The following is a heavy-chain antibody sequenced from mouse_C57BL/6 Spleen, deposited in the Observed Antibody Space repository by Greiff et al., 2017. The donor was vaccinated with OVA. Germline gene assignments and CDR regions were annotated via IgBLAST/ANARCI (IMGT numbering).Heavy chain of an antibody. CDR2: INPNNGGT. CDR3: ARRGTTVGSYWDFDV. Sequence: VQLQQSGPELVKPGASVKISCKASGYTFTDYYMNWVKQSHGKSLEWIGDINPNNGGTSYNQKFKGKATLTVDKSSSTAYMEHSSLTSEDSAVYYCARRGTTVGSYWDFDVWGTGTTVTVSS. D-gene: IGHD1-1*01. J-gene: IGHJ1*03. CDR1: GYTFTDYY. V-gene: IGHV1-26*01.